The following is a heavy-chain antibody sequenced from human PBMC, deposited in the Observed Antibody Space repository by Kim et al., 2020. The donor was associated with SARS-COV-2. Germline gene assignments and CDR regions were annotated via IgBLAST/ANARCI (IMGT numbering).Heavy chain of an antibody. J-gene: IGHJ4*02. Sequence: GGSLRLSCAASGFIFSDYHMSWVRQAPGMGLEWVSSAAYDDDGTYYADSVKGRFTISRDNSKNTLYLQMNTLRVEDMAVYYCAKSRMIDNRGYFDLWGQGTLVTVSS. D-gene: IGHD3-22*01. CDR1: GFIFSDYH. CDR3: AKSRMIDNRGYFDL. V-gene: IGHV3-23*01. CDR2: AAYDDDGT.